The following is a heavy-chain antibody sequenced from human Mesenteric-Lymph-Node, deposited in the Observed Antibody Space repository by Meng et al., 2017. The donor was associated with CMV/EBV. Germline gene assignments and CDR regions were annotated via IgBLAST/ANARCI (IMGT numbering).Heavy chain of an antibody. D-gene: IGHD6-19*01. CDR1: GFTFSSYW. J-gene: IGHJ4*02. V-gene: IGHV3-74*01. CDR3: TRGSFYFDH. Sequence: GESLKISCAASGFTFSSYWMHWVRQAPGKGLVWVSRINSDGSTTKYADSVKGRFTISRDNAKNTLYLQMNSLRAEDTAVYYCTRGSFYFDHWGQGTLVTVSS. CDR2: INSDGSTT.